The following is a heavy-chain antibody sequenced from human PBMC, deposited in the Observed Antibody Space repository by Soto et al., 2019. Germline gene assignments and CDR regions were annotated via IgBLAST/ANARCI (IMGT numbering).Heavy chain of an antibody. D-gene: IGHD2-15*01. V-gene: IGHV1-69*01. CDR3: ASCAGGSCYEARYYYGMDV. Sequence: QVQLVQSGAEVKKPGSSVKVSCKASGGTFSSYAISWVRQAPGQGLEWMGGIIPIFGTANSAQKFQGRVTIAADESASTAYMELSSLRSEDTAVYYCASCAGGSCYEARYYYGMDVWGQGTTVTVSS. CDR2: IIPIFGTA. CDR1: GGTFSSYA. J-gene: IGHJ6*02.